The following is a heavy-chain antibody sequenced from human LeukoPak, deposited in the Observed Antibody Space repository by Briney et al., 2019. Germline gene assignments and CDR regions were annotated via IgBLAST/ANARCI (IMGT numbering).Heavy chain of an antibody. CDR3: ARGEGPRITMEYNWFDP. J-gene: IGHJ5*02. V-gene: IGHV1-18*01. Sequence: ASVKVSCKASGYTFTSYDISWVRQAPGQGLEWMGWISAYNGNTNYAQKLQGRVTMTTDTSTSTAYMELRSLRSDDTAVYYCARGEGPRITMEYNWFDPWGQGTLVTVSS. CDR1: GYTFTSYD. CDR2: ISAYNGNT. D-gene: IGHD3-10*01.